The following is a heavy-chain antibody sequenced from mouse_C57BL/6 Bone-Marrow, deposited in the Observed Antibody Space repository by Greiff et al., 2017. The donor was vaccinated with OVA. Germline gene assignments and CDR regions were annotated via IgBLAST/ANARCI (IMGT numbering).Heavy chain of an antibody. V-gene: IGHV1-74*01. Sequence: QVQLKQPGAELVKPGASVKVSCNASGYTFTSYWMHWVKQRPGQGLEWIGRIHPSDSDTNYNQKFKGKATLTVDKSSSTAYMQLSSLTSEDSAVYYCAIVDYDGYFDVWGTGTTVTVSS. J-gene: IGHJ1*03. CDR1: GYTFTSYW. CDR3: AIVDYDGYFDV. CDR2: IHPSDSDT. D-gene: IGHD2-4*01.